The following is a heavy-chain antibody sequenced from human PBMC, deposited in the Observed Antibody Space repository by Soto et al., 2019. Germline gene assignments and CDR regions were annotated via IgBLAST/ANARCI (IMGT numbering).Heavy chain of an antibody. D-gene: IGHD3-22*01. V-gene: IGHV1-46*04. CDR3: AREDSSGYYVTS. CDR2: INPSGGST. Sequence: QVQLVQSGAEVTKPVASVKASCKASGYTFTNYYMYWVRQAPGQGLEWMGMINPSGGSTRYAQKLQGRVAMTRDTSTSTVYMELSSLRSEDTAVYYCAREDSSGYYVTSWGQGTLVTVSS. J-gene: IGHJ5*02. CDR1: GYTFTNYY.